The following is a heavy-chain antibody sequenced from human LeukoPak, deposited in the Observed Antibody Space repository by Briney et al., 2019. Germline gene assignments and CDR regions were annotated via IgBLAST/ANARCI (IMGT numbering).Heavy chain of an antibody. CDR3: ARTMGGCSSTSCSWGY. V-gene: IGHV1-69*05. J-gene: IGHJ4*02. CDR2: IIPIFGTA. CDR1: GGTFSSYA. Sequence: SVKVSCKASGGTFSSYAISWVRQAPGQGLEWMGGIIPIFGTANYAQKFQGRVTITTDESTSTAYMELRSLRSEDTAVYYCARTMGGCSSTSCSWGYWGQGTLVTVSS. D-gene: IGHD2-2*01.